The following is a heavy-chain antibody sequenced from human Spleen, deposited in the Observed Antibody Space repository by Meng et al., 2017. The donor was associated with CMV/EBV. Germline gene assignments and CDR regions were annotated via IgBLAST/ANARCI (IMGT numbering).Heavy chain of an antibody. Sequence: GESLKISCAASGFTFSSYAMSWVRQAPGKGLEWVSAISGGAGSTYYAGSVEGRFTISRDNSKNTLYLQMNSLRAEDTAVYYCATDPSPWRELGYWGQGTLVTVSS. V-gene: IGHV3-23*01. D-gene: IGHD7-27*01. CDR3: ATDPSPWRELGY. CDR1: GFTFSSYA. J-gene: IGHJ4*02. CDR2: ISGGAGST.